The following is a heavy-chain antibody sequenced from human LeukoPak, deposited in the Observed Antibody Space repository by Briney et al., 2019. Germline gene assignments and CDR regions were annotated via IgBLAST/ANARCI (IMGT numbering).Heavy chain of an antibody. CDR2: LYSGGTT. CDR3: AGRYDSSGYPLH. D-gene: IGHD3-22*01. V-gene: IGHV3-53*01. CDR1: GFSVSSNY. Sequence: HSGGSLRLSCAASGFSVSSNYVSWVRQAPGKGLEWVSVLYSGGTTYYADSVKGRFTISRDNSKNTLYLQMNSLRAEDTAVYYCAGRYDSSGYPLHWGQGTLVTVSS. J-gene: IGHJ4*02.